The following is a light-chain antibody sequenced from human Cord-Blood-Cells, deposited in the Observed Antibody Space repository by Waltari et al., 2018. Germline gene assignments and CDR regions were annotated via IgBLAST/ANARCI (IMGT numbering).Light chain of an antibody. V-gene: IGKV3-15*01. CDR3: QQYNNWPPYT. CDR1: QRFSSN. J-gene: IGKJ2*01. CDR2: GAS. Sequence: EIVMTQSPVTLSVSPGERATLSCRASQRFSSNLAWYQQKPCQAPRLLIYGASTRATGIPARFSGSGSGTEFTLTISSLQSEDFAVYYCQQYNNWPPYTFGQGTKLEIK.